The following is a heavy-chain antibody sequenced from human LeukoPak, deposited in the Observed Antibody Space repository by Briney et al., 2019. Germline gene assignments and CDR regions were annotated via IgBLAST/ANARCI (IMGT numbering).Heavy chain of an antibody. D-gene: IGHD6-13*01. CDR2: IIPILGIA. CDR3: ASGIAAAGTTPSDY. V-gene: IGHV1-69*04. J-gene: IGHJ4*02. Sequence: GASVKVSCKASGGTFSSHAFSWVRQAPGQGLEWMGRIIPILGIANYAQKFQGRVTITADKSTSTAYMELSSLRSEDTAVYYCASGIAAAGTTPSDYWGQGTLVTVSS. CDR1: GGTFSSHA.